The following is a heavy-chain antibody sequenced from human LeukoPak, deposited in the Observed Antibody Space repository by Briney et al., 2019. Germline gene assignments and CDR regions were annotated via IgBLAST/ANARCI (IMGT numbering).Heavy chain of an antibody. Sequence: QPGGSLRLSCAVSGFTFSDRWMSWVRQTPGKGLEWVATIKEDGSEKYYVDSVKGRFTISRDNAKNSLYLQMSSLRAEDTAVYYCARVRYNSGYIFDYWGQGTLVTVSS. CDR1: GFTFSDRW. D-gene: IGHD5-18*01. CDR3: ARVRYNSGYIFDY. J-gene: IGHJ4*02. V-gene: IGHV3-7*01. CDR2: IKEDGSEK.